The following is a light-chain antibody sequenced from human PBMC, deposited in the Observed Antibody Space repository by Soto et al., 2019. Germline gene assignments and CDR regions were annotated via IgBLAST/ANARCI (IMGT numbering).Light chain of an antibody. CDR3: SSYAGSNNHVV. V-gene: IGLV2-8*01. J-gene: IGLJ2*01. CDR2: EVS. Sequence: QSVLTQPPSASGSPGQSVTISCTGTSSDGGGYNYVSWYQQHPGKAPKLMIYEVSKRPSGVPDRFSGSKSGNTASLTVSGLQAEDEADYYCSSYAGSNNHVVFGGGTQLTFL. CDR1: SSDGGGYNY.